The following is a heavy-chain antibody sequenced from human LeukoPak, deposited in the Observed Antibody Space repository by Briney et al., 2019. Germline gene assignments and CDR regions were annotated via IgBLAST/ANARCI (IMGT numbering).Heavy chain of an antibody. CDR1: GFTFSSCS. Sequence: GGSLRLSCAASGFTFSSCSMNWVRQAPRKGLEWVSAISSDSSYIYYADSVMGRFTISRDNAKNSLYLQMSSLRAEDMAVYYCARIRDFGASYHYFYMDVWGKGTTVTVSS. CDR3: ARIRDFGASYHYFYMDV. CDR2: ISSDSSYI. D-gene: IGHD4-17*01. V-gene: IGHV3-21*01. J-gene: IGHJ6*03.